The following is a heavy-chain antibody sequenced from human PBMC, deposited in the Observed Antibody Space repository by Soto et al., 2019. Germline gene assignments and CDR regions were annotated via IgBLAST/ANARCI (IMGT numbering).Heavy chain of an antibody. J-gene: IGHJ4*01. CDR1: GGSISSYY. D-gene: IGHD1-26*01. Sequence: QVQLQESGPGLVKPSETLSITCTVSGGSISSYYWSWIRQPLGKGLEWIGYIYYTGSTNYNPSLKIRVTISVDTAKNQFSLKLSSVTAADTAVYYCASGSYYYGFDYWGQGTLVTVSS. CDR3: ASGSYYYGFDY. V-gene: IGHV4-59*01. CDR2: IYYTGST.